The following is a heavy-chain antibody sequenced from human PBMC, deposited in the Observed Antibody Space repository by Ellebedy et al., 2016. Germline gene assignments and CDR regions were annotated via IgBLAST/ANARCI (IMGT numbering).Heavy chain of an antibody. CDR1: GGSISSSSYY. CDR2: IYYSGST. Sequence: SETLSLTCTVSGGSISSSSYYWGWIRQPPGTGLEWIGSIYYSGSTYYNPSLKSRVTISVDTSKNQFSLKLSSVTAADTAVYYCARLIFGDRSRVRYFDYWGQGTLVTVSS. V-gene: IGHV4-39*01. J-gene: IGHJ4*02. CDR3: ARLIFGDRSRVRYFDY. D-gene: IGHD3-10*01.